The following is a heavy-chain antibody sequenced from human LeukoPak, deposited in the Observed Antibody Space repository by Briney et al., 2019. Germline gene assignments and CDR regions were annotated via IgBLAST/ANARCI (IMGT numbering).Heavy chain of an antibody. CDR3: AGYEVTLDAGFDY. Sequence: GGSLRLSCVTSGFTFSSYWMSWVRQAPGKGLEWVANIEKDGSQEYYVDSVKGRFTISRDNAKNSMYLQMNSLRVEDTAVYHCAGYEVTLDAGFDYWGQGTLVTVSS. CDR2: IEKDGSQE. J-gene: IGHJ4*02. D-gene: IGHD4-23*01. CDR1: GFTFSSYW. V-gene: IGHV3-7*01.